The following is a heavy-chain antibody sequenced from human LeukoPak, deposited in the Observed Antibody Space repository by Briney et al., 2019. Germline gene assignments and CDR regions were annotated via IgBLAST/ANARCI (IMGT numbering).Heavy chain of an antibody. D-gene: IGHD3-9*01. V-gene: IGHV3-30-3*01. J-gene: IGHJ6*02. CDR3: ARDLGKNDILTGYYHGMDV. Sequence: GGSLRLSCAASGFTFSSYAMHWVRQAPGKGLEWVAVISYDGSNKYYADSVKGRFTISRDNSKNTLYLQMNSLRAEDTAVYYCARDLGKNDILTGYYHGMDVWGQGTTVTVSS. CDR2: ISYDGSNK. CDR1: GFTFSSYA.